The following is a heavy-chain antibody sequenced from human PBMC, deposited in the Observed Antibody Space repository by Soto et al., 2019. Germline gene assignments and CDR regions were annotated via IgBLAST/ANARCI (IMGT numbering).Heavy chain of an antibody. V-gene: IGHV4-59*08. J-gene: IGHJ4*02. Sequence: HVQLQESGPGLVKPSETLSLICTVSGDSISSYYWSWIRQPPGKGLEWIGFIYYTGSTNYNPSLKSRVTISGDTSKSQLSLKLSSVTAADTAVYYCARRAGAVPGRIDCWGQGTLVTVSS. D-gene: IGHD6-19*01. CDR3: ARRAGAVPGRIDC. CDR2: IYYTGST. CDR1: GDSISSYY.